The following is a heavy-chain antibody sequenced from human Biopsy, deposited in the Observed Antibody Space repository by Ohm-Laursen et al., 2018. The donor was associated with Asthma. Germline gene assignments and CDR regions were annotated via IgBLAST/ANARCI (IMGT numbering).Heavy chain of an antibody. V-gene: IGHV3-30*03. CDR1: GFTFSSYG. J-gene: IGHJ4*02. CDR2: ISYDGSNK. CDR3: ARDLHPTNHLGELSEGFDY. D-gene: IGHD3-16*02. Sequence: SLRLFCAASGFTFSSYGMHWVRQAPGKGLEWVAVISYDGSNKYYADSVKGRFTISRDNSKNTLYLQMNSLRAEDTAVYYCARDLHPTNHLGELSEGFDYWGQGTLVTVSS.